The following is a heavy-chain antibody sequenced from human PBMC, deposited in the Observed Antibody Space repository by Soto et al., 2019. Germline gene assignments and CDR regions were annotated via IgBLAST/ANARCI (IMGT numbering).Heavy chain of an antibody. V-gene: IGHV3-43*01. Sequence: XVSLRLSCAASGFSFDDYNMHWVRQAPGKGLEWVSLITWNGGNTYYADSVKGRFTISRDGTTKSVSLQMTSLKREDTGLYYCARETLSYGSALDVWGQGTTVTVSS. D-gene: IGHD3-16*01. CDR2: ITWNGGNT. CDR1: GFSFDDYN. CDR3: ARETLSYGSALDV. J-gene: IGHJ6*02.